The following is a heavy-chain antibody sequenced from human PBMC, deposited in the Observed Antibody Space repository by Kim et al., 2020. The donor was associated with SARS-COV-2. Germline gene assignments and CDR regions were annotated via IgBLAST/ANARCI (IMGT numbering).Heavy chain of an antibody. CDR2: INSDGSST. J-gene: IGHJ6*03. V-gene: IGHV3-74*01. Sequence: GWSLRLSCAASGFTFSSYWMHWVRQAPGKGLVWVSRINSDGSSTSYADSVKGRFTISRDNAKNTLYLQMNSLRAEDTAVYYCARGDILEWLLSYYYYYYMDVWGKGTTLTVSS. D-gene: IGHD3-3*01. CDR3: ARGDILEWLLSYYYYYYMDV. CDR1: GFTFSSYW.